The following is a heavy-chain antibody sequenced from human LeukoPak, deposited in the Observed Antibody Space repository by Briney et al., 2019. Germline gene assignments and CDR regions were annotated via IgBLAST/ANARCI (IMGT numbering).Heavy chain of an antibody. J-gene: IGHJ3*01. CDR2: ISGNGRAT. CDR1: GFRFSSSA. D-gene: IGHD5-24*01. CDR3: ARDIQLST. Sequence: GGSLRLSCAASGFRFSSSAMSWVRQAPGKGLEWVSTISGNGRATFYADSVKGRFTVSRDNSKNMVYLQMNSLRAEDTAVHYCARDIQLSTWGLGTMVTVSS. V-gene: IGHV3-23*01.